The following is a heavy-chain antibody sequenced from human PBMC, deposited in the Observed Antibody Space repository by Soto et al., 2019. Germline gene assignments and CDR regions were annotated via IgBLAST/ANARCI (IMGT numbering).Heavy chain of an antibody. V-gene: IGHV3-23*01. CDR2: INTNGDTA. CDR1: GFTFSTYA. Sequence: EVQLLESGGDLVQPGGSLRLSCAASGFTFSTYAMSWVRQAPGKDLDWVSTINTNGDTAYYSASVKGRFTISRDNSKDTLFLQMNSLRAEDTALYFCVLTALFTGSYWGQGTLVTVSS. J-gene: IGHJ4*02. CDR3: VLTALFTGSY. D-gene: IGHD1-26*01.